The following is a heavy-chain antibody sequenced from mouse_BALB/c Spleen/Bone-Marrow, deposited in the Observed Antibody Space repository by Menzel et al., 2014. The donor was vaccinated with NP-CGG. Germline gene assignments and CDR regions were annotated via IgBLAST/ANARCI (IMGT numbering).Heavy chain of an antibody. Sequence: QVQLQQPGAGLVRPGSSVKISCKASGYVFSTYWMNWVKQRPGQGLERIGQIYPGDGDTNYNGKFKDKVILTADKSSSTAYMQLSSLTSEDSAVYFCARSGKGAMDYWGQGTSVTVSS. V-gene: IGHV1-80*01. CDR3: ARSGKGAMDY. CDR2: IYPGDGDT. CDR1: GYVFSTYW. J-gene: IGHJ4*01. D-gene: IGHD2-1*01.